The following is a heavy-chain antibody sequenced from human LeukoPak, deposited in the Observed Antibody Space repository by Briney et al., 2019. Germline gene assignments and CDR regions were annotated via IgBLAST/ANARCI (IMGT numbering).Heavy chain of an antibody. CDR1: GGSISSGSYY. CDR2: IYTSGST. Sequence: SQTLSLTCTVSGGSISSGSYYWSWIRQPAGKGLEWIGRIYTSGSTNYNPSLKSRVTISVDTSKNQFSLKLSSVSAADTAVYYCARDKYRYYDSSGYRRAYYYYMDVWGKGTTVTISS. V-gene: IGHV4-61*02. J-gene: IGHJ6*03. D-gene: IGHD3-22*01. CDR3: ARDKYRYYDSSGYRRAYYYYMDV.